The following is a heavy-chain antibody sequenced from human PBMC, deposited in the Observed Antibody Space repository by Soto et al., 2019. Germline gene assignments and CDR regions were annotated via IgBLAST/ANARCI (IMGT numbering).Heavy chain of an antibody. CDR2: IDYSGTA. Sequence: SETLSLTCTVSGGSLSSYYRSWIRQPPGKGLEWIGNIDYSGTAYFNPSLGTRVTFPVDTSKNQFSLTLYSVTAADTAVYYCARTTGRHLDFWGQGILVTVSS. CDR3: ARTTGRHLDF. J-gene: IGHJ4*02. V-gene: IGHV4-59*04. CDR1: GGSLSSYY. D-gene: IGHD4-4*01.